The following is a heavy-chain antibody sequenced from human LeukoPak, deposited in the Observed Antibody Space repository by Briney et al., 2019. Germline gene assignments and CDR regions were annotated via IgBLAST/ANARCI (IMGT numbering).Heavy chain of an antibody. Sequence: SETLSLTCTVSGGSISSYYWSWIRQPPGKGLERIGYIYYSGSTNYNPSLKSRGTISVDTSKNQFSLKLRSVTAADTAVYYCARSASTFGGVIVSPRFYFDYWGQGTLVTVSS. CDR1: GGSISSYY. D-gene: IGHD3-16*02. J-gene: IGHJ4*02. V-gene: IGHV4-59*01. CDR3: ARSASTFGGVIVSPRFYFDY. CDR2: IYYSGST.